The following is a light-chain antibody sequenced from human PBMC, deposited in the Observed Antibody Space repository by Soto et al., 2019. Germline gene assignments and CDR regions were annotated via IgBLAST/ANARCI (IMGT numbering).Light chain of an antibody. V-gene: IGLV1-40*01. Sequence: QSVLTQPPSVSGAPGQRVTISCTGSSSNIGAGYDVHWYQQLPGTAPKLLIYGNSNRPSGVPDRFSGSKSGTSASLAINGLQAEDEADYYCQSHDSSLSGWVFGGGTKLTVL. CDR1: SSNIGAGYD. J-gene: IGLJ3*02. CDR3: QSHDSSLSGWV. CDR2: GNS.